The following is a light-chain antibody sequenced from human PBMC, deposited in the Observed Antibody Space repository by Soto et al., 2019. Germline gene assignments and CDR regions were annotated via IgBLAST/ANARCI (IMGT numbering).Light chain of an antibody. V-gene: IGLV2-14*01. Sequence: QSALTQPASVSGSPGQSITISCTGTSSDVGGYNYVSWYQQHPGKAPKLMIYEVSNRPSGVSNHFSGSKSDNTASLTISGLQAEDEADYYCSSYTSTNTLVFGTGTKLTV. CDR1: SSDVGGYNY. J-gene: IGLJ1*01. CDR3: SSYTSTNTLV. CDR2: EVS.